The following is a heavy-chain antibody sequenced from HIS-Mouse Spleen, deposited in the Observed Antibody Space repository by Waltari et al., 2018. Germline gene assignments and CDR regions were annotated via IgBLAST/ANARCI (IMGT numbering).Heavy chain of an antibody. CDR1: GGCISSSSYY. D-gene: IGHD6-13*01. V-gene: IGHV4-39*07. CDR3: AREIPYSSSWYDWYFDL. Sequence: QLQLQESGPGLVKPSETLSLTCTVSGGCISSSSYYWGWIRQPPGKGLEWIGSIYYSGSTYYNPSLKSRVTISVDTSKNQFSLKLSSVTAADTAVYYCAREIPYSSSWYDWYFDLWGRDTLVTVSS. CDR2: IYYSGST. J-gene: IGHJ2*01.